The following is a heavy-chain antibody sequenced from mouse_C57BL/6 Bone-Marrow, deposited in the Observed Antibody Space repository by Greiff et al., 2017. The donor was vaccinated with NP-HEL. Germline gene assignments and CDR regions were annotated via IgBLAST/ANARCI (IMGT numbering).Heavy chain of an antibody. V-gene: IGHV1-15*01. CDR3: TRVTTVVVDY. D-gene: IGHD1-1*01. CDR1: GYTFTDYE. J-gene: IGHJ2*01. Sequence: QVQLKESGAELVRPGASVTLSCKASGYTFTDYEMHWVKQTPVHGLEWIGAIDPETGGTAYNQKFKGKAILTADKSSSTAYMELRILTSEDSAVYYCTRVTTVVVDYWGQGTTLTVSS. CDR2: IDPETGGT.